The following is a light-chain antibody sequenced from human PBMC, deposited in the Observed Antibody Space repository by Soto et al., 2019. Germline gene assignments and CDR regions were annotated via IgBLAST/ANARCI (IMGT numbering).Light chain of an antibody. V-gene: IGLV2-14*01. CDR2: DVS. Sequence: QSVLTQPASVSGSPGQSITLSCTGTSSDVGSYTYVSWYQQHPGKAPKLMIFDVSIRPSGVSNRFSGSKSDNTASLTISGLQAEDEADYYCSSYTSSSVRVLFGGGTQLTVL. CDR1: SSDVGSYTY. CDR3: SSYTSSSVRVL. J-gene: IGLJ2*01.